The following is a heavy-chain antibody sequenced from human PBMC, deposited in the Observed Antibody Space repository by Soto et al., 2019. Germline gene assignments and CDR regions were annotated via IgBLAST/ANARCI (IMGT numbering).Heavy chain of an antibody. V-gene: IGHV3-30*18. CDR1: GFTFSSYG. D-gene: IGHD6-13*01. Sequence: GGSLRLSCAASGFTFSSYGMHWVRQAPGKGLEWVAVISYDGSNKYYADSVKGRFTISRDNSKNTLYLQMNSLRAEDTAVYYCAKDRAGYSSSWFRPYNWFDPWGQGTLVTVSS. CDR3: AKDRAGYSSSWFRPYNWFDP. J-gene: IGHJ5*02. CDR2: ISYDGSNK.